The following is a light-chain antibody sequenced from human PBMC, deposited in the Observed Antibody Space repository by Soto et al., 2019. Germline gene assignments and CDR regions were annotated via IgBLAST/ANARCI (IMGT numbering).Light chain of an antibody. V-gene: IGLV3-21*04. CDR1: GIGRKN. Sequence: SYELTQSPSMSVAPGETATITCGGSGIGRKNVHWYQQKPGQAPVLPIYYDKDRPSGLPERFSGSNSGNTATLTISEVEAGDEGAYYCHGWHSGSNPPVFGGGTKLTVL. J-gene: IGLJ2*01. CDR3: HGWHSGSNPPV. CDR2: YDK.